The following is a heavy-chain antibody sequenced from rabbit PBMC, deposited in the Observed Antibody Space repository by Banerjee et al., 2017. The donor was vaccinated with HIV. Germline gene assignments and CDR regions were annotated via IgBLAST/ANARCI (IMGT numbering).Heavy chain of an antibody. D-gene: IGHD6-1*01. CDR1: GFTLGGYY. CDR3: ARDFADAAGYGYGDL. V-gene: IGHV1S45*01. CDR2: IYAGASGNT. J-gene: IGHJ4*01. Sequence: QEQLEESGGDLVKPEGSLTLTCTASGFTLGGYYMCWVRQAPGKGLEWIGCIYAGASGNTYYASWATGRFTISKSSSTTVTLQMTSLTAADTATYFCARDFADAAGYGYGDLWGPGTLVT.